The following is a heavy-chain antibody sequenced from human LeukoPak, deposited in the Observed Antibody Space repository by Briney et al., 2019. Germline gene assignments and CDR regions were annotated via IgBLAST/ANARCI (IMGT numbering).Heavy chain of an antibody. D-gene: IGHD3-22*01. Sequence: SETLSLTCTVSGGSISSCDWSWIRLPPGKGREWIGYIYYSGSTYYNPSLRSRGTISVDTSKNQFSLKLSSVTAADTAVYYCARSSEGRYYYDSSGFSYYYYYMDVWGKGTPVTISS. J-gene: IGHJ6*03. CDR2: IYYSGST. CDR1: GGSISSCD. CDR3: ARSSEGRYYYDSSGFSYYYYYMDV. V-gene: IGHV4-59*01.